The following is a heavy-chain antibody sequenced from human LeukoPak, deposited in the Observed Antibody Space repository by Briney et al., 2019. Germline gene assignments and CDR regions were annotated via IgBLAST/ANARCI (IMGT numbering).Heavy chain of an antibody. CDR2: INHSGST. Sequence: PSETLSLTCAVYGVSFSGYYWSWIRQPPGKGLEWIGEINHSGSTNYNPSLKSRVTISVDTSKNQFSLNLSYVTAADTAVYYCARDRSAHNWFDPWGQGTLVTVSS. CDR1: GVSFSGYY. J-gene: IGHJ5*02. V-gene: IGHV4-34*01. CDR3: ARDRSAHNWFDP. D-gene: IGHD3-3*01.